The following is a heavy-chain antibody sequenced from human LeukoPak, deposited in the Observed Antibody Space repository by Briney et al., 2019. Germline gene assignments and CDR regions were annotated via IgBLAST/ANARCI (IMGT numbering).Heavy chain of an antibody. V-gene: IGHV1-8*01. Sequence: GASAKVSCKASEYTFTNYDINWVRQATGQGLEWMGWMNPNSGNTGYAQKFQGRVTMTRNTSISTAYMELSSLRSEDTAVYYCASTSGWYQGDAFDIWGQGTMVTVSS. J-gene: IGHJ3*02. CDR2: MNPNSGNT. CDR1: EYTFTNYD. D-gene: IGHD6-19*01. CDR3: ASTSGWYQGDAFDI.